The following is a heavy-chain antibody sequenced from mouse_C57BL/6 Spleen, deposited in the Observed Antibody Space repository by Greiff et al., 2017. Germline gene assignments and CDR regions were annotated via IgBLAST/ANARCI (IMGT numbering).Heavy chain of an antibody. Sequence: EVQLVESGGGLVQPGGSLKLSCAASGFTFSDYYMYWVRQTPEKRLEWVAYISNGGGSTYYPDTVKGRFTISRDNAKNTLYLQMSRLKSEDTAMYYCARPDPGFAYWAKGLWSLSLQ. CDR3: ARPDPGFAY. CDR1: GFTFSDYY. CDR2: ISNGGGST. V-gene: IGHV5-12*01. J-gene: IGHJ3*01.